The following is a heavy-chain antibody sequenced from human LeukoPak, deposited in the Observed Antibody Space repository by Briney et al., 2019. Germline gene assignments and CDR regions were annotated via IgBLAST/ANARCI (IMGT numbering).Heavy chain of an antibody. Sequence: RGSLRLSCAASGFTFSSYWMHWVRPAPGKGLVWVSRINSDGSSTSHADSVKGRFTISTDNAKNTLYLQMNSLRAEDTAVYYCARGSPYYDSSGYGYWGQGTLVTVSS. CDR1: GFTFSSYW. V-gene: IGHV3-74*01. J-gene: IGHJ4*02. CDR2: INSDGSST. D-gene: IGHD3-22*01. CDR3: ARGSPYYDSSGYGY.